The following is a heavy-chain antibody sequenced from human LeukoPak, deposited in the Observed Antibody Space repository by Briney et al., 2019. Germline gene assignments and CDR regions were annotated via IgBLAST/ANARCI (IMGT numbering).Heavy chain of an antibody. CDR2: IYYSGNT. J-gene: IGHJ6*03. CDR3: ARIVCRYYYYYMDV. D-gene: IGHD2-8*01. V-gene: IGHV4-39*07. Sequence: SETLSLTCTVSAGSISSDSYYWGWIRQPPGKGLEWIGTIYYSGNTYYNPSLKSRLTISVDTSKNQFSLKLSSVTAADTAVYYCARIVCRYYYYYMDVWGKGTTVTVSS. CDR1: AGSISSDSYY.